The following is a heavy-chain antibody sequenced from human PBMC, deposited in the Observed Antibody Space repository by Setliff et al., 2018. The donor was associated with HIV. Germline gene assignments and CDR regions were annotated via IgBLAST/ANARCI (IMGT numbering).Heavy chain of an antibody. Sequence: PSETLSLTCAVSGDSVSGYYWSWIRQPAGRGLEWIGRVHNSAGSNYNPSLKSRVTMSVDTAKNQLSLKLTAVSAADTAVYYCARDRVFGVTFPVYCFDTWGQGTRVTVSS. CDR1: GDSVSGYY. D-gene: IGHD3-3*01. CDR2: VHNSAGS. CDR3: ARDRVFGVTFPVYCFDT. V-gene: IGHV4-59*10. J-gene: IGHJ4*02.